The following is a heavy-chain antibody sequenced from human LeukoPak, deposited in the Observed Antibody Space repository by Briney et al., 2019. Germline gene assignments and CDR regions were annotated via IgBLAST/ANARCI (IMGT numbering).Heavy chain of an antibody. V-gene: IGHV3-11*06. CDR3: ARDQPGYYYGSGSYYGAFDI. J-gene: IGHJ3*02. D-gene: IGHD3-10*01. CDR2: ISSSSSYT. CDR1: GFTFSDYY. Sequence: NPGGSLRLSCAASGFTFSDYYMSWIRQAPGKGLEWVSYISSSSSYTNYADSVKGRFTISRDNAKNSLYLQMNSLRAEDTAVYYCARDQPGYYYGSGSYYGAFDIWGQGTMVTVSS.